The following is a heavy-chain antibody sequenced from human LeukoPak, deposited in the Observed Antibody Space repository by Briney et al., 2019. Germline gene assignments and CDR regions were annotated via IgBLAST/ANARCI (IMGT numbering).Heavy chain of an antibody. V-gene: IGHV3-23*01. CDR3: AREMDTGIRYYFDY. D-gene: IGHD5-18*01. J-gene: IGHJ4*02. Sequence: GGSLRLSCAASAFTFRSYAMSWVRQAGGKGLEWVSAISGSGGSTYYADSVKGRFTISRDNSKNTLYLQMNSLRAEDTAVYYCAREMDTGIRYYFDYWGQGALVTVSS. CDR2: ISGSGGST. CDR1: AFTFRSYA.